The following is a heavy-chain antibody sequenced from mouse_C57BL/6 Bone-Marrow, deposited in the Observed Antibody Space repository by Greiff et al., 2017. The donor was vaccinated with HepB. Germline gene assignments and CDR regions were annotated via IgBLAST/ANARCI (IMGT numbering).Heavy chain of an antibody. Sequence: VQVVESGPGLVAPSQSLSITCTVSGFSLTSYGVSWVRQPPGKGLEWLGVIWGDGSTNYHSALISRLSISKDNSKSQVFLKLNSLQTDDTATYYCAKFDIGDYDSDWYFDVWGTGTTVTVSS. CDR2: IWGDGST. V-gene: IGHV2-3*01. J-gene: IGHJ1*03. D-gene: IGHD2-4*01. CDR3: AKFDIGDYDSDWYFDV. CDR1: GFSLTSYG.